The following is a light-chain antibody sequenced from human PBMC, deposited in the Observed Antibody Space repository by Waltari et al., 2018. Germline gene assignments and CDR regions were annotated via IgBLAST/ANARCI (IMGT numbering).Light chain of an antibody. CDR3: ATWDDSLNAWV. Sequence: QSVLTQPPSASGTPGQRVTISCSGSYSNIGRTAVNWYQQLPETAPKLLIYTDNQRPSGVPDRFSGSKSGTSASLAISGLQSEDEADYHCATWDDSLNAWVFGGGTKVTVL. CDR1: YSNIGRTA. V-gene: IGLV1-44*01. J-gene: IGLJ3*02. CDR2: TDN.